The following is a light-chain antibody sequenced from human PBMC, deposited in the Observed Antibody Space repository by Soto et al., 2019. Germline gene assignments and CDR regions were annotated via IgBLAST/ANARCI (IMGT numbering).Light chain of an antibody. CDR1: SSDVGAYNY. CDR3: CSFTSITTYV. J-gene: IGLJ1*01. Sequence: QSVMTHPASVSGSLGQSITISCTGTSSDVGAYNYVSWYQQQPGKAPKLMISEVSNRPSGVSNRFSCSKSGNPASLIISGLQAEDEADYYCCSFTSITTYVFGTGTKVTVL. V-gene: IGLV2-14*01. CDR2: EVS.